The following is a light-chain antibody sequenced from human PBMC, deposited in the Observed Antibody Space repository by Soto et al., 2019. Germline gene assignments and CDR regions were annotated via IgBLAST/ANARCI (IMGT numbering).Light chain of an antibody. J-gene: IGKJ4*01. V-gene: IGKV3-20*01. CDR3: QQYRSSPPLT. CDR2: GAS. CDR1: QSVTSY. Sequence: EIVLTQSPGTLSLSPGERATLSCRASQSVTSYLAWYQQKPGQAPRLLIYGASSRATGIPDRFSGSGSGTDFTLTISRLEPEDFAVYYCQQYRSSPPLTFGGGTKVEIK.